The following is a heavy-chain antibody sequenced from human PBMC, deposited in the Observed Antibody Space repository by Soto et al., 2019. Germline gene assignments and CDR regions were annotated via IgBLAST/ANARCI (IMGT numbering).Heavy chain of an antibody. D-gene: IGHD6-13*01. Sequence: GSGPTLVNPTQTLTLTCTFSGFSLSTSGVGVGWIRQPPGKALEWLALIYWDDDKRYSPSLKSRLTITKDTSKNQVVLTMANMDPVDTATYYCAHREGIAERDYYFDYWGQGTLVTVSS. CDR1: GFSLSTSGVG. CDR2: IYWDDDK. CDR3: AHREGIAERDYYFDY. J-gene: IGHJ4*02. V-gene: IGHV2-5*02.